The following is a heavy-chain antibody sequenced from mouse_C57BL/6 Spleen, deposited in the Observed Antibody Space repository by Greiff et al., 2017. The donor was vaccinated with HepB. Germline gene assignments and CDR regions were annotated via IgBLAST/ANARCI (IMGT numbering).Heavy chain of an antibody. CDR1: GFTFSSYA. V-gene: IGHV5-4*03. J-gene: IGHJ1*03. Sequence: EVNVVESGGGLVKPGGSLKLSCAASGFTFSSYAMSWVRQTPEKRLEWVATISDGGSYTYYPDNVKGRFTISRDNAKNNLYLQMSHLKSEDTAMYYCARGDWYFDVWGTGTTVTVSS. CDR2: ISDGGSYT. CDR3: ARGDWYFDV.